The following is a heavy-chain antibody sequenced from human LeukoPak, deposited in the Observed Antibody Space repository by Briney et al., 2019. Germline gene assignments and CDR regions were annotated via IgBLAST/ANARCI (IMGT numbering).Heavy chain of an antibody. CDR2: IYYSGRT. CDR1: GGSISSYY. D-gene: IGHD6-6*01. V-gene: IGHV4-59*12. CDR3: ARERVAARSNYFDY. Sequence: SETLSLTCTVSGGSISSYYWSWIRQPPGKGLEWIGSIYYSGRTYYNPSLKSRVTISVDTSKKKFSLKLSSVTAADTAVYYCARERVAARSNYFDYWGQGTLVTVSS. J-gene: IGHJ4*02.